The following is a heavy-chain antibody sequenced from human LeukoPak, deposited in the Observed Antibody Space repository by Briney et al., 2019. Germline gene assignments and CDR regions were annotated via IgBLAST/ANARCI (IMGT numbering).Heavy chain of an antibody. D-gene: IGHD3-3*01. CDR3: ARAQTTYDFWSGGYYFDY. CDR1: GFTVSSNY. CDR2: IYSGGST. Sequence: GGSLGLSCAASGFTVSSNYMSWVRQAPGKGLEWASVIYSGGSTYYADSVKGRFTISRDNSKNTLYLQMNSLRAEDTAVYYCARAQTTYDFWSGGYYFDYWGQGTLVTVSS. J-gene: IGHJ4*02. V-gene: IGHV3-66*01.